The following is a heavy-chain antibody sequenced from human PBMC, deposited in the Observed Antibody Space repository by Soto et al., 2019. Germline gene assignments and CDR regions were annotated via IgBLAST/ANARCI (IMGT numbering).Heavy chain of an antibody. CDR1: GFTVSSNY. CDR2: IYSGGST. CDR3: ARRRGFLGYYYGMDV. Sequence: GGSLRLSCAASGFTVSSNYMSWVRQAPGKGLEWVSVIYSGGSTYYADSVKGRFTISRDNAKNSLYLQMNSLRAEDTAVYYCARRRGFLGYYYGMDVWGQGTTVTVSS. D-gene: IGHD3-3*01. V-gene: IGHV3-53*01. J-gene: IGHJ6*02.